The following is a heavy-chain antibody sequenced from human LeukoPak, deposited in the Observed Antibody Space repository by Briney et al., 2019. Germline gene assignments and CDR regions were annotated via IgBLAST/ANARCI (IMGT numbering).Heavy chain of an antibody. D-gene: IGHD3-22*01. CDR1: GDSISSGSDY. J-gene: IGHJ3*02. V-gene: IGHV4-61*02. CDR3: ATDPDDSSGYYAFDI. CDR2: IYKSGST. Sequence: SQTLSLTCTVSGDSISSGSDYWSWIRQPAGKGLEWIGRIYKSGSTNYNPSLKSRVTISVDTSKNQFSLKLSSVTAADTAVYYCATDPDDSSGYYAFDIWGQGTMVTVSS.